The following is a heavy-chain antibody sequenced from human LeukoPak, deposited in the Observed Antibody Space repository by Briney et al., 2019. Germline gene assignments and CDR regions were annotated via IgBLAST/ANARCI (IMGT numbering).Heavy chain of an antibody. J-gene: IGHJ6*02. CDR2: IYYSGST. CDR3: ARRRGYTGHYYYYGMDV. D-gene: IGHD5-24*01. Sequence: SETLSLTCTVSGVSISNYDWSWIRQPPGKGLELLGYIYYSGSTNYNPSLKSRVTISIDTSKNQFSLKLSSVTAADTAVYYCARRRGYTGHYYYYGMDVWGQGTTVTVSS. CDR1: GVSISNYD. V-gene: IGHV4-59*08.